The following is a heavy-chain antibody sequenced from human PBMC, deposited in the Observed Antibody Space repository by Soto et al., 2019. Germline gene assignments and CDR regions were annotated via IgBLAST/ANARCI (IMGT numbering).Heavy chain of an antibody. CDR2: IYYSGST. CDR1: GGKSISYY. D-gene: IGHD6-6*01. CDR3: AIFWYSSSSSGWDYYLDV. Sequence: TYTVVGGKSISYYGSCIRQNPGKGLEWIGYIYYSGSTNYNPSLKSRVTISVDTSKNQFSLKLSSVTAADTAVYYCAIFWYSSSSSGWDYYLDVWGKGTTVTVSS. V-gene: IGHV4-59*08. J-gene: IGHJ6*03.